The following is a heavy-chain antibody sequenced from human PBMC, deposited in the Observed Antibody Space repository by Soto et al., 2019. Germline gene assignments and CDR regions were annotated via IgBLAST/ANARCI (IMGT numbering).Heavy chain of an antibody. CDR2: ISYDGSNK. CDR3: AKGRELPEFDY. J-gene: IGHJ4*02. CDR1: GFTFSGYG. V-gene: IGHV3-30*18. D-gene: IGHD1-26*01. Sequence: GGSLRLSCAASGFTFSGYGMHWVRQAPGKGLEWVAVISYDGSNKYYADSVKGRFTISRDNSKNTLYLQMNSLRAEDTAVYYCAKGRELPEFDYWGQGTQVTVSS.